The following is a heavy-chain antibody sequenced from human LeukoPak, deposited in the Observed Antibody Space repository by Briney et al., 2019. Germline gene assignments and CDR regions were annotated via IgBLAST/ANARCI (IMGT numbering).Heavy chain of an antibody. CDR3: ARRGGKNYGDYVVYYYYMDV. Sequence: ASVKVSCKASVYTFTSYGISWVRQAPGQGLEWMGWISAYNGNTNYAQKIQGRVTMTTDTSTSTAYMELRSLRSDDTAVYYCARRGGKNYGDYVVYYYYMDVWGKGTTVTVSS. CDR2: ISAYNGNT. J-gene: IGHJ6*03. CDR1: VYTFTSYG. V-gene: IGHV1-18*01. D-gene: IGHD4-17*01.